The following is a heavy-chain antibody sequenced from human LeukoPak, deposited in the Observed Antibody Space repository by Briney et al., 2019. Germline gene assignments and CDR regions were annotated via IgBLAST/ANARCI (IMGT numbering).Heavy chain of an antibody. V-gene: IGHV1-18*01. CDR2: ISAYNGNT. D-gene: IGHD3-22*01. Sequence: ASVRVSCKASGYTFTNYGISWVRQAPGQGLEWMGWISAYNGNTNYAQKLQGRVTMTTDTSTSTAYMELRSLRSDDTAVYYCARGPQVLPNYYDSSGYYPNDYWGQGTLVTVSS. CDR1: GYTFTNYG. J-gene: IGHJ4*02. CDR3: ARGPQVLPNYYDSSGYYPNDY.